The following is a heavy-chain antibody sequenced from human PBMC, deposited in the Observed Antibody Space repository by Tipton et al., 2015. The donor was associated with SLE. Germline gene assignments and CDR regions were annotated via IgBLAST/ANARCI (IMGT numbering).Heavy chain of an antibody. CDR2: IYYSGST. J-gene: IGHJ3*02. D-gene: IGHD5/OR15-5a*01. CDR1: GGSISSGDYY. CDR3: ARETSVYAFDI. Sequence: LRLSCTVSGGSISSGDYYWSWIRQPPGKGLEWIGSIYYSGSTYYNPSLKSRVTISVDASKNQFSLKLSSVTAADTAVYYCARETSVYAFDIWGQGTMVTVSS. V-gene: IGHV4-39*07.